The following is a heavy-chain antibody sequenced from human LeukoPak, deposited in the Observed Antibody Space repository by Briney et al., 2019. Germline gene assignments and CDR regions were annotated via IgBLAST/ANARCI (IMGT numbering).Heavy chain of an antibody. CDR3: ARDYYDSSGYYVDAFDI. V-gene: IGHV3-74*01. J-gene: IGHJ3*02. CDR2: INSGGSST. Sequence: GGSLRLSCAASGFTFSSYWMHWVRQAPGKGLVWVSRINSGGSSTSYADSVKGRFTISRDNAKNTLYLQMNSLRAEDTAVYYCARDYYDSSGYYVDAFDIWGQGTMVTVSS. CDR1: GFTFSSYW. D-gene: IGHD3-22*01.